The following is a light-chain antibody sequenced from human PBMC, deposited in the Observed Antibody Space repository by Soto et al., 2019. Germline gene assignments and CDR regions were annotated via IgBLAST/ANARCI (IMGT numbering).Light chain of an antibody. V-gene: IGKV3-20*01. J-gene: IGKJ1*01. CDR1: QSVSSNY. CDR3: KQHGSSPQT. CDR2: GAS. Sequence: EIVLTQSPGTLSLSPGERATLSCRASQSVSSNYLAWYQQKPGQAPRLLIYGASSRATGIQDRFSGSGSGTDFTLTIRRLEPEDFAVYYCKQHGSSPQTFGQGTKVDIK.